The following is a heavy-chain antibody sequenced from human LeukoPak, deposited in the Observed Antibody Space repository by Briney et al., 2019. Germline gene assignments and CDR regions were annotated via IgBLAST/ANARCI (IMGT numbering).Heavy chain of an antibody. Sequence: SETLSLTCAVSGGSISSGSYYWGWLRQPPGTGREWFGKINHSGRTNYNPSLKSRVTISVDTSKNQFSLKLSSVTAADTAVYYCARTGGAYDYVWGSYRHHHYFDYWGQGTLVPVSS. CDR2: INHSGRT. D-gene: IGHD3-16*02. J-gene: IGHJ4*02. V-gene: IGHV4-39*07. CDR1: GGSISSGSYY. CDR3: ARTGGAYDYVWGSYRHHHYFDY.